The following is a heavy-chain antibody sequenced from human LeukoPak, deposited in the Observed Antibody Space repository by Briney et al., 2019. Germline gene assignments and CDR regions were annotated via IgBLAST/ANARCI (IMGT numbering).Heavy chain of an antibody. CDR3: ARDGVLRFLEWLSPTYYYYMDV. D-gene: IGHD3-3*01. J-gene: IGHJ6*03. CDR1: GYTFTSYY. CDR2: INPSGGST. V-gene: IGHV1-46*01. Sequence: ASVKVSCKASGYTFTSYYMHWVRQAPGQGLEWMGIINPSGGSTSYAQKFQGRVTMTRDTSTSTVYMELSSLRSDDTAVYYCARDGVLRFLEWLSPTYYYYMDVWGKGTTVTVSS.